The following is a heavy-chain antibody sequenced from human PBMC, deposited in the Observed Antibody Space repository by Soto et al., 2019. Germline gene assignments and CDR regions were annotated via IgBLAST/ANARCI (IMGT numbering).Heavy chain of an antibody. J-gene: IGHJ4*02. CDR2: INAGNGNT. CDR3: ARDPQTYYYGSALDY. V-gene: IGHV1-3*01. CDR1: GYTFTSYA. D-gene: IGHD3-10*01. Sequence: GASVKVSCKASGYTFTSYAMHWVRQAPGQRLEWMGWINAGNGNTKYSQKFQGRVTITRDTSASTAHMELSSLRSEDTAVYYCARDPQTYYYGSALDYWGQGTLVTVSS.